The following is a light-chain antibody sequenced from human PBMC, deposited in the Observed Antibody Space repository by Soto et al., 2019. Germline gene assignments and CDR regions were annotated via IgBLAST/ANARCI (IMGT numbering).Light chain of an antibody. CDR1: SSDMGTFNL. CDR3: CSYAGTRTSWV. Sequence: QSALTQPASVSGFLGQSITMSCTGSSSDMGTFNLVSWFQQHPGKAPKLLIFEGTKRPSGVSDRFSGSKSGNTASLTISGLQAEDEADYHCCSYAGTRTSWVFGTGTKLTLL. CDR2: EGT. V-gene: IGLV2-23*01. J-gene: IGLJ1*01.